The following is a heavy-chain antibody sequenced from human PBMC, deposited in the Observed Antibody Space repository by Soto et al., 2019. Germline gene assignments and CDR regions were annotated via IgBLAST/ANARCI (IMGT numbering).Heavy chain of an antibody. J-gene: IGHJ3*01. CDR3: AKARPSGGYYDVEAFDV. CDR1: GFTFSNYA. V-gene: IGHV3-23*01. Sequence: GGSLRLSCSASGFTFSNYAMSWVRQSPGKGLEWVSGVSSTGTSPYYAGSVQGRFTISRDNSKNMFYLQMKSLRAEDTAIYYCAKARPSGGYYDVEAFDVWGQGTMVTVSS. D-gene: IGHD3-22*01. CDR2: VSSTGTSP.